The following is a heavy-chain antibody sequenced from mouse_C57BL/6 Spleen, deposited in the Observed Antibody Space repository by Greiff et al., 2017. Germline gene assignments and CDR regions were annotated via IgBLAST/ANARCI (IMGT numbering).Heavy chain of an antibody. J-gene: IGHJ2*01. CDR1: GYTFTSYW. CDR3: ARGSFYGRFDY. V-gene: IGHV1-52*01. CDR2: IDPSDSET. D-gene: IGHD2-10*01. Sequence: QVQLQQPGAELVRPGSSVKLSCKASGYTFTSYWMHWVKQRPIQGLEWIGNIDPSDSETHYNQKFKDKATLTVDKSSSTAYMQLSSLTSEDSAVYYCARGSFYGRFDYWGQGTTLAVSS.